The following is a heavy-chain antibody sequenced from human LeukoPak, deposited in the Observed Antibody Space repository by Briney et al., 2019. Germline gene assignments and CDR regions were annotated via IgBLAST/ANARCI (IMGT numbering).Heavy chain of an antibody. Sequence: GGSLRLSCVASGFTFSSYSMSWVRQAPGKGLEWVSAMNPSGGTTAYADSVRGRFTISRDNSKNTLYLQMGSLRAEDTALYYCAKGRTAVRDTFDVWGQGTVVTVSS. CDR2: MNPSGGTT. CDR1: GFTFSSYS. J-gene: IGHJ3*01. CDR3: AKGRTAVRDTFDV. V-gene: IGHV3-23*01. D-gene: IGHD1-1*01.